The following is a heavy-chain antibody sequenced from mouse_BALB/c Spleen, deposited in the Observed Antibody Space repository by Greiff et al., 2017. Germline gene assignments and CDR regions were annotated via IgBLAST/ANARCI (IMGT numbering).Heavy chain of an antibody. J-gene: IGHJ3*01. D-gene: IGHD1-1*01. CDR2: IDPENGDT. CDR3: NSITTVPY. V-gene: IGHV14-4*02. CDR1: GFNIKDYY. Sequence: DVKLVESGAELVRSGASVKLSCTASGFNIKDYYMHWVKQRPEQGLEWIGWIDPENGDTEYAPKFQGKATMTADTSSNTAYLQLSSLTSEDTAVYYCNSITTVPYWGQGTLVTVSA.